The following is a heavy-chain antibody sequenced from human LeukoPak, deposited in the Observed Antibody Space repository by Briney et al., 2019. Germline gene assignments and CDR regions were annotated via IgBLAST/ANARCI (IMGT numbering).Heavy chain of an antibody. V-gene: IGHV4-59*08. CDR3: ARLGYTYGPFGY. Sequence: SETLSLTCTVSGGSISSYYWSWIRQPPGKGLGWIGNIYYNGITNYNPSLKSRVTISVDTSKNQFSLKLSSVTAADTAVYYCARLGYTYGPFGYWGQGTLVTVSS. CDR2: IYYNGIT. D-gene: IGHD5-18*01. J-gene: IGHJ4*02. CDR1: GGSISSYY.